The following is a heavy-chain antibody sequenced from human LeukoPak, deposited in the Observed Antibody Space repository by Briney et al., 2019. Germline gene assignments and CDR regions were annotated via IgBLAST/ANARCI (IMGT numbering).Heavy chain of an antibody. J-gene: IGHJ4*02. CDR2: IYYSGST. CDR1: GGSISSSSYY. Sequence: PSETLSLTCTVSGGSISSSSYYWGWIRQPPGKGLEWIGSIYYSGSTYYNPSLKSRVTISVDTSKNQFSLKLSSVTAADTAVYYCARVTTVTKGTGYFDYWGQGTLVTVSS. D-gene: IGHD4-17*01. V-gene: IGHV4-39*01. CDR3: ARVTTVTKGTGYFDY.